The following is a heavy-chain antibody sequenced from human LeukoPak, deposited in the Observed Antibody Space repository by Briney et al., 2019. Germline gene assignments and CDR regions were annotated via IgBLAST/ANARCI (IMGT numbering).Heavy chain of an antibody. V-gene: IGHV4-59*01. D-gene: IGHD6-13*01. CDR1: GGSISGYY. CDR2: IHYSGST. J-gene: IGHJ6*02. Sequence: PSETLSLTCTVSGGSISGYYWSWIRQPPGKGLEWIGYIHYSGSTNYNPSLKSRVTISVDTSKNQFSLKLSSVTAADTAVYYCARSRGYSSSWYAMDVWGQGTTVTVSS. CDR3: ARSRGYSSSWYAMDV.